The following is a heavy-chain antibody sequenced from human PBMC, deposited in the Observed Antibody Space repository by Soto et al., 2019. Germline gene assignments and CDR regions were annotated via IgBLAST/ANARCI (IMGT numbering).Heavy chain of an antibody. CDR3: ASTYSTSWYWFDP. J-gene: IGHJ5*02. V-gene: IGHV2-26*04. Sequence: QVTVKESGPVLVKPTETLTLTCTVSGFSLSNAGLGVSWIRQPPGKALEWLAHIFSNDEKSYSTPLKSRLTISKETSKSQVVLTMTNMDPVDTATYYCASTYSTSWYWFDPWGQGTLVTVSS. CDR2: IFSNDEK. D-gene: IGHD6-13*01. CDR1: GFSLSNAGLG.